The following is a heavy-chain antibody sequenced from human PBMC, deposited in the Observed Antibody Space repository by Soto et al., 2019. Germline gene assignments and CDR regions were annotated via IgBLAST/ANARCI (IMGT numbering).Heavy chain of an antibody. V-gene: IGHV3-49*04. Sequence: GGSLRLSCTGSGFTFGSYALSWVRQAPGKGLEWVGVIRSEANGGTTDYAASVKGRITISRDDSKGIVYMEINSLKTEDTAVYYCTRYYYESSGYYVYWGQGALVTVSS. CDR1: GFTFGSYA. CDR2: IRSEANGGTT. CDR3: TRYYYESSGYYVY. J-gene: IGHJ4*02. D-gene: IGHD3-22*01.